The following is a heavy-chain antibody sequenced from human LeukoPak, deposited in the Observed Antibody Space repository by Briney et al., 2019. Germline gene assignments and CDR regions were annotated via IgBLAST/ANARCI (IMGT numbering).Heavy chain of an antibody. J-gene: IGHJ3*02. CDR2: ISGYNGNI. D-gene: IGHD3-3*02. V-gene: IGHV1-18*01. CDR3: AREGASMDAFDI. CDR1: GYTFTRYG. Sequence: GASVKVSCKASGYTFTRYGISWVRQAPGQGLEWMGWISGYNGNIKYAQKLQGRVTMTTDTSTSIAYMELRSLRSDDTAVYYCAREGASMDAFDIWGQGTMVTVSS.